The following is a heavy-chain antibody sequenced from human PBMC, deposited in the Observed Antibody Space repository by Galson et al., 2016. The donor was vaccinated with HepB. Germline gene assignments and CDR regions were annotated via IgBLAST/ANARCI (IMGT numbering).Heavy chain of an antibody. CDR3: ARDKTGPTPYFYYGLDM. Sequence: SVKVSCKASGYTFTGFGLGWVRQAPGQGLEWMGWINSHNSNTNYAQKFQGRFTMTTDTSTSTAYMELRSLKSDDTAVYYCARDKTGPTPYFYYGLDMWGQGTTVTVYS. CDR2: INSHNSNT. V-gene: IGHV1-18*01. CDR1: GYTFTGFG. J-gene: IGHJ6*02.